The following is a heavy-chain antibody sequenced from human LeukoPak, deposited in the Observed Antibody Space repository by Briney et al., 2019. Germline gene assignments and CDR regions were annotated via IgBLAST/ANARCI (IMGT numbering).Heavy chain of an antibody. D-gene: IGHD6-19*01. J-gene: IGHJ4*02. V-gene: IGHV3-48*04. Sequence: GGSLRLSCAASGFTFSSYSMNWVRQAPGKGLEWVSYISSSGSTIYYADSVKGRFTISRDNAKNSLCLQMNSLRAEDTAVYYCARDSYSSGWLWDYWGQGTLVTVSS. CDR3: ARDSYSSGWLWDY. CDR2: ISSSGSTI. CDR1: GFTFSSYS.